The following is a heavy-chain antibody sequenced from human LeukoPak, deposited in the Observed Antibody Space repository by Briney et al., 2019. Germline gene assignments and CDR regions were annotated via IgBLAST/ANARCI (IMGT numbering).Heavy chain of an antibody. D-gene: IGHD2-2*01. Sequence: SETLSLTCTVSGGSISSSSYYWGWIRQPPGKGLEWIGSIYYSGSTYYNPSLKSRVTISVDTSKNQFSLKLSSVTAADTAVYYCARHPAFYCSSTSCYPNWFDPWGQGTLVTVSS. J-gene: IGHJ5*02. CDR1: GGSISSSSYY. CDR3: ARHPAFYCSSTSCYPNWFDP. V-gene: IGHV4-39*01. CDR2: IYYSGST.